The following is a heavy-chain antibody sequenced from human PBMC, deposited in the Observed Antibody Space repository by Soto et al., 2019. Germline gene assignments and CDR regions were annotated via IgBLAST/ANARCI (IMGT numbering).Heavy chain of an antibody. D-gene: IGHD2-15*01. Sequence: EVQLVESGGGLVQPGGSLRLSCAASGFTFSSYWMHWVRQAPGKGLVCVSRINSDGSTTTYADSVKGRFTISRDNAKNTLYLQMNSLRAEDTAVYYCAREAVRWYFDLWGRGTLVTVSS. V-gene: IGHV3-74*01. CDR3: AREAVRWYFDL. CDR2: INSDGSTT. J-gene: IGHJ2*01. CDR1: GFTFSSYW.